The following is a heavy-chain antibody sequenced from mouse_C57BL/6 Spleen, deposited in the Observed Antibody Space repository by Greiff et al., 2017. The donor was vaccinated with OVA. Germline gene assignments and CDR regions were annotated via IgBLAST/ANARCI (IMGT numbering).Heavy chain of an antibody. D-gene: IGHD1-1*01. V-gene: IGHV5-9*01. Sequence: EVQGVESGGGLVKPGGSLKLSCAASGFTFSSYTMSWVRQTPEKRLEWVATISGGGGNTYYPDSVKGRFTISRDNAKNTLYLQMSSLRSEDTALYYCARHDGSSYAMDYWGQGTSVTVSS. J-gene: IGHJ4*01. CDR2: ISGGGGNT. CDR3: ARHDGSSYAMDY. CDR1: GFTFSSYT.